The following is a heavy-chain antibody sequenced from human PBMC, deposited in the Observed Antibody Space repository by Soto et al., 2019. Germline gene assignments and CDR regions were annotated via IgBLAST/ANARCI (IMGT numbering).Heavy chain of an antibody. V-gene: IGHV4-30-4*01. J-gene: IGHJ3*02. D-gene: IGHD3-10*01. CDR2: IYYSGST. Sequence: PSETLSLTCTVSGGSISSGDYYWSWIRQPPGKGLEWIGYIYYSGSTYYNPSLKSRVTISVDTSKNQFSLKLSSVTAADTAVYFCARLPTMDHAAFDIWGQGTMVTVSS. CDR3: ARLPTMDHAAFDI. CDR1: GGSISSGDYY.